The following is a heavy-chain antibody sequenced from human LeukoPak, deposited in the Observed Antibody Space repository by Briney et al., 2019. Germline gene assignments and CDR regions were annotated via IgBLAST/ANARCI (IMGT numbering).Heavy chain of an antibody. CDR1: GFTFSNAW. V-gene: IGHV3-15*01. D-gene: IGHD3-10*01. CDR3: TTRIWFGELPLDY. J-gene: IGHJ4*02. Sequence: GGSLRLSCVASGFTFSNAWMSWVRQAPGKGLEWVGRIKSKTDGGTTDYAAPVKGRFTISRDDSKNTLYLQMNSLKTEDTAVYYCTTRIWFGELPLDYWGQGTLVTVSS. CDR2: IKSKTDGGTT.